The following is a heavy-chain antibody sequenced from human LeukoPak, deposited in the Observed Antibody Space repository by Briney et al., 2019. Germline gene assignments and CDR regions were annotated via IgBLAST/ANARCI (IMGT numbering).Heavy chain of an antibody. J-gene: IGHJ4*02. CDR2: IESKTDGGTT. D-gene: IGHD1-26*01. CDR3: QGGRF. Sequence: NPGGSLRLSCSASGFTFTNAWMSWVRQAPGKGLEWVGRIESKTDGGTTDYAAPVKGRFSISRDDSKNTLYLQMNSLKSEDTAVYYCQGGRFWGQGTLVTVSS. CDR1: GFTFTNAW. V-gene: IGHV3-15*04.